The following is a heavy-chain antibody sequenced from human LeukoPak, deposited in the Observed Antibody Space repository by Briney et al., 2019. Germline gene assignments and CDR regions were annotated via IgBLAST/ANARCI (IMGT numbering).Heavy chain of an antibody. CDR2: INWNGGST. CDR3: ARDIRDIVVVPAADPQLSRRGWFDP. V-gene: IGHV3-20*04. D-gene: IGHD2-2*01. Sequence: PGGSLRLSCAASGFTFDDYGMSWVRQAPGKGLEWVSGINWNGGSTGYADSVKGRFTISRDNAKNSLYLQMNSLRAEDTALYYCARDIRDIVVVPAADPQLSRRGWFDPWGQGTLVTVSS. CDR1: GFTFDDYG. J-gene: IGHJ5*02.